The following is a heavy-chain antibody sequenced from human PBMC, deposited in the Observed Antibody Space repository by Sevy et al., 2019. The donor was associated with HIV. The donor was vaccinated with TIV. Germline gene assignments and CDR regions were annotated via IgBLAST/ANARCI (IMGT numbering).Heavy chain of an antibody. V-gene: IGHV1-2*06. Sequence: ASVKVSGKASGYTFTGYYMHWVRQAPGQGLEWMGRINPNSGGTNYAQKFQGRVTMTRDTSISTAYMELSRLRSDDTAVYYCARDQHDLYYYDSSGSPGDFDYWGQGTLVTVSS. D-gene: IGHD3-22*01. J-gene: IGHJ4*02. CDR3: ARDQHDLYYYDSSGSPGDFDY. CDR2: INPNSGGT. CDR1: GYTFTGYY.